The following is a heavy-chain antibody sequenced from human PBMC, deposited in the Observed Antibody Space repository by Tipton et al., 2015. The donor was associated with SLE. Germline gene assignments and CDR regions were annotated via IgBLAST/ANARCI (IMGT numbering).Heavy chain of an antibody. CDR1: GFTFSSYW. Sequence: SLRLSCAASGFTFSSYWMSWVRQAPGKGLEWVANIKQDGSEKYYVDSVKGRFTISRDNAKNSLYLQMNSLRAEDTAVYYCARDSITMVRGAGNWFDPWGQGTLVTVSS. J-gene: IGHJ5*02. CDR3: ARDSITMVRGAGNWFDP. CDR2: IKQDGSEK. V-gene: IGHV3-7*01. D-gene: IGHD3-10*01.